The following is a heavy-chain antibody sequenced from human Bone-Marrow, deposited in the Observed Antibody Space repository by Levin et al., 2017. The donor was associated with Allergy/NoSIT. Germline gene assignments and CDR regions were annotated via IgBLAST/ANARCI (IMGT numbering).Heavy chain of an antibody. CDR1: GGSFSGYY. V-gene: IGHV4-34*01. CDR3: ARGYGYLGGSGSYLRWFDP. Sequence: GSLRLSCAVYGGSFSGYYWSWIRQPPGKGLEWIGEINHSGSTNYNPSLKSRVTISVDTSKNQFSLKLSSVTAADTAVYYCARGYGYLGGSGSYLRWFDPWGQGTLVTVSS. CDR2: INHSGST. J-gene: IGHJ5*02. D-gene: IGHD3-10*01.